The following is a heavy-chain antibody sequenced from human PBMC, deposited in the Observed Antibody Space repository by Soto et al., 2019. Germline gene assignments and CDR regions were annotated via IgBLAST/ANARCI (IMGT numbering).Heavy chain of an antibody. CDR2: IYYSGST. D-gene: IGHD3-10*01. CDR1: GGSISSGGYY. Sequence: SETLSLTCTVSGGSISSGGYYWSWIRQHPGKGLEWVGYIYYSGSTYYNPSLKSRVTISVDTSKNQFSLKLSSVTAADTAVYYCARDSPSMVRGVIIGHGMDVWRQRTTLTVSS. J-gene: IGHJ6*02. CDR3: ARDSPSMVRGVIIGHGMDV. V-gene: IGHV4-31*03.